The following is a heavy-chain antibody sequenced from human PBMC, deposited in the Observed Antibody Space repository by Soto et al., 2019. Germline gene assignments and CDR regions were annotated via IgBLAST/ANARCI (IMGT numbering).Heavy chain of an antibody. Sequence: PGGSLRLSCAASGLTFNRYWMHWVRHAPGKGLVWVSHINTDGSNTNYADSVKGRFTISRDNAKSTLFLQMNSLRDEDTAVYYCAREFCSGGNCYTYYFDPWGQGIPVTLSS. V-gene: IGHV3-74*01. J-gene: IGHJ5*02. CDR3: AREFCSGGNCYTYYFDP. D-gene: IGHD2-15*01. CDR1: GLTFNRYW. CDR2: INTDGSNT.